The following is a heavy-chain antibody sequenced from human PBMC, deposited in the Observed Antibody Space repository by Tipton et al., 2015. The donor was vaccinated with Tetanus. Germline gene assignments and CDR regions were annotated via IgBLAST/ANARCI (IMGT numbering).Heavy chain of an antibody. D-gene: IGHD2-21*02. CDR2: IYFEGST. CDR3: ARTAVNWFDP. CDR1: GGSISDKKYY. J-gene: IGHJ5*02. V-gene: IGHV4-39*01. Sequence: TLSLTCTVSGGSISDKKYYWGWIRQPPGKGLEWIASIYFEGSTYYSPSLKSRVTMSLDKSKNQFSLKLRSVTAADTAFYYCARTAVNWFDPWGQGILVTVSS.